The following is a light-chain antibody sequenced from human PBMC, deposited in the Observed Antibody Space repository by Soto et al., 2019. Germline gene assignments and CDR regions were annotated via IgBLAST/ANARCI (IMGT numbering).Light chain of an antibody. CDR2: AAS. V-gene: IGKV3-11*01. CDR1: QSVSSY. Sequence: EIVLTQSLATLSLAPGERSTLSCRASQSVSSYLAWYQQKPGDAPSLLIYAASNRATGIPARFSGSASGTDFPLTISSLEPEDFAVYYCQQRSNWITFGQGTQLEIK. J-gene: IGKJ5*01. CDR3: QQRSNWIT.